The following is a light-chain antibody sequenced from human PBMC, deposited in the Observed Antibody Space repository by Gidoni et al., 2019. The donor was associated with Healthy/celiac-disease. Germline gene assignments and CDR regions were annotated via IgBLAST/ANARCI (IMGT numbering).Light chain of an antibody. V-gene: IGKV3-15*01. CDR3: QQYNNWPPWT. Sequence: KVMTPSPATLSVSPGERATPSCRPSQSVSSNLAWYQQKPGQAPRLLIYGASTRATGIQARFSGSVSGTEFTLTISSLQSEDFAVYYCQQYNNWPPWTFGQGTKVEIK. CDR2: GAS. CDR1: QSVSSN. J-gene: IGKJ1*01.